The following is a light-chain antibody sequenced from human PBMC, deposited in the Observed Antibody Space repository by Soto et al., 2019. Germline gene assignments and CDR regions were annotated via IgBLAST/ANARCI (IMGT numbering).Light chain of an antibody. J-gene: IGKJ2*01. V-gene: IGKV3-15*01. CDR3: QQYNNWPPYT. Sequence: EILMTQSPATLSVSPGERATLSCRASQSVSSNLAWYQQKPGQAPRLLIYGASSRATGIPARFSGSGSGTEFTITISSLQHADFAVYYCQQYNNWPPYTFGQGTKLEIK. CDR1: QSVSSN. CDR2: GAS.